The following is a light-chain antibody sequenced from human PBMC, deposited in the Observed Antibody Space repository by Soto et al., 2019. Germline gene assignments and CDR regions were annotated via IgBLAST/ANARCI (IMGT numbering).Light chain of an antibody. V-gene: IGKV3-15*01. CDR3: QQYSDSPIT. J-gene: IGKJ3*01. CDR2: GAS. CDR1: QSVGKN. Sequence: EVVMTQSPVILSVSPGERATLYCRASQSVGKNLAWYQQRPGQAPRLLIHGASARPSGVPARFSGSGSGTDFTLTIISLQSDDFAVYYCQQYSDSPITFGPGTTVDLK.